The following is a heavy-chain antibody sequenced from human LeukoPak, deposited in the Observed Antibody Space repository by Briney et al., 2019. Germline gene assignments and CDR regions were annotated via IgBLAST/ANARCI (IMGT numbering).Heavy chain of an antibody. Sequence: SETLSLICTVSGGSISSHYWSWIRQPPGKGLEWIGYIYYSGSTNYNPSLKSRVTISVDTSKNQFSLKLSSVTAADTAVYYCARWRGSSGYFDYWGQGTLVTVSS. CDR2: IYYSGST. D-gene: IGHD3-10*01. CDR3: ARWRGSSGYFDY. CDR1: GGSISSHY. J-gene: IGHJ4*02. V-gene: IGHV4-59*11.